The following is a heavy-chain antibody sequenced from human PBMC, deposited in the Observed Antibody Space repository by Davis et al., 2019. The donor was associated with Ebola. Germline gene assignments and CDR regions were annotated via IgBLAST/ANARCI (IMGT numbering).Heavy chain of an antibody. D-gene: IGHD3-22*01. CDR2: ISESSSYI. Sequence: PGGSLRLSCAASGFTFTSHTMNWVRQTPGKGLEWVSSISESSSYIYYADSVKGRFTISRDNAKNSVYLQMNSLRAEDTAVYYCASEDDNIRFDYWGQGTVVTVSS. J-gene: IGHJ4*02. CDR3: ASEDDNIRFDY. CDR1: GFTFTSHT. V-gene: IGHV3-21*01.